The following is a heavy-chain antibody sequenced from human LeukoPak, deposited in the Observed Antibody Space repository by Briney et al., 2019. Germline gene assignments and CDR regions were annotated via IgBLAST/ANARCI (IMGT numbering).Heavy chain of an antibody. J-gene: IGHJ6*02. CDR3: AKVRSPYYYASGSPAVDGMDV. CDR2: IGTYNGDT. V-gene: IGHV1-18*01. Sequence: RASVKVSCKASGYTLTTYGISWVRQAPGQGLEWMGWIGTYNGDTNYAQRFQGRVTMTTDTATNTAYMELKSLTSGDTAVYYCAKVRSPYYYASGSPAVDGMDVWGQGTTVTVSS. D-gene: IGHD3-10*01. CDR1: GYTLTTYG.